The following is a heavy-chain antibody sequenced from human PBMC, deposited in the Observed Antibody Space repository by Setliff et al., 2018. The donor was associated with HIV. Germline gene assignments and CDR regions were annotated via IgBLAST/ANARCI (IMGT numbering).Heavy chain of an antibody. J-gene: IGHJ3*02. V-gene: IGHV1-46*01. CDR1: GYTFTSYY. Sequence: ASVKVSCKASGYTFTSYYMHWVRQAPGQGLEWMGMVYPSDGSTGYAQKFQGRVTMTRDTSTSTIYMELNSLTSEDTAVYYCARDNTAFDIWGQGTMVTVS. D-gene: IGHD2-2*02. CDR2: VYPSDGST. CDR3: ARDNTAFDI.